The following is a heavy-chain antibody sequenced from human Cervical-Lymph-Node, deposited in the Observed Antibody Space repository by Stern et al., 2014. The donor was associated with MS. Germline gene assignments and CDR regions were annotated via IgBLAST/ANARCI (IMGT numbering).Heavy chain of an antibody. D-gene: IGHD3-10*01. V-gene: IGHV4-59*01. CDR2: IYYSGGT. J-gene: IGHJ5*02. CDR1: GGSMKNYY. CDR3: ARYRGGPYWFDP. Sequence: QVQLVQSGPGLVKPSETLSLTCTVSGGSMKNYYWSWIRQPPGKGLECVGYIYYSGGTNYNPSLESRVTMSVDTSRNQFSLKLSSVTAADTAVYYCARYRGGPYWFDPWGQGTLVTVSS.